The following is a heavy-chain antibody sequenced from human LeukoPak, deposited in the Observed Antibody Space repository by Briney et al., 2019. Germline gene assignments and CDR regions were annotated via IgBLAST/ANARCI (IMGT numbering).Heavy chain of an antibody. Sequence: GRSLRLSCAASGFTFSSYSMNWVRQAPGKGLEWVSYIGSSSGTIFYADSVKGRFTISRDNAKNSLYLQMNTLRAEDKAVYYCARDSRYSFDYWGQGSLVTVSS. J-gene: IGHJ4*02. CDR2: IGSSSGTI. CDR3: ARDSRYSFDY. V-gene: IGHV3-48*01. D-gene: IGHD6-25*01. CDR1: GFTFSSYS.